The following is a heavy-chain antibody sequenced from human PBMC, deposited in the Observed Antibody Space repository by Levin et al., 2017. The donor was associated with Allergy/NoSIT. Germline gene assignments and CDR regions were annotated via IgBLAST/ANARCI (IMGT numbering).Heavy chain of an antibody. CDR3: ARDLSPSFLDWFDP. CDR1: GFTFSSYS. D-gene: IGHD2/OR15-2a*01. Sequence: GGSLRLSCAASGFTFSSYSMNWVRQAPGKGLEWVSSISSSSSYIYYADSVKGRFTISRDNAKNSLYLQMNSLRAEDTAVYYCARDLSPSFLDWFDPWGQGTLVTVSS. V-gene: IGHV3-21*01. CDR2: ISSSSSYI. J-gene: IGHJ5*02.